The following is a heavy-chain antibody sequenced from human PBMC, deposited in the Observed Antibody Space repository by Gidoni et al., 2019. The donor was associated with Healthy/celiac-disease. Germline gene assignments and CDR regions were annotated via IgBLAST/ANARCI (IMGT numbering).Heavy chain of an antibody. D-gene: IGHD3-22*01. CDR2: SSTIVSAC. V-gene: IGHV3-48*03. CDR1: GFTFSSYE. J-gene: IGHJ3*01. Sequence: EVQLVESGGGLVQTGGSLRLSCAASGFTFSSYEMNWVRQAPGKGLEWVSHSSTIVSACYYADSVRGRFTISRDNAKRSLSLQMNNLRAEYAAVYFCARGGYYDPSGYYHGYAFDLWGQGTVVTVSS. CDR3: ARGGYYDPSGYYHGYAFDL.